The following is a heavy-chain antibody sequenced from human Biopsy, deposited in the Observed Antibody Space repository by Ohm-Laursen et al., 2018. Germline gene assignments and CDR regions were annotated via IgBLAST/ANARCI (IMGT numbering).Heavy chain of an antibody. CDR2: IIPMFGTA. V-gene: IGHV1-69*01. CDR1: GGTFINYA. D-gene: IGHD1-26*01. Sequence: SLVKVSCKASGGTFINYAISWVRQAPGQGLEWMGGIIPMFGTANYAQMFQGRVTISADESTSTSYMELSSPTTEDTAIYYCARGPHSGSHSCFDYWGRGTLVTVSS. CDR3: ARGPHSGSHSCFDY. J-gene: IGHJ4*02.